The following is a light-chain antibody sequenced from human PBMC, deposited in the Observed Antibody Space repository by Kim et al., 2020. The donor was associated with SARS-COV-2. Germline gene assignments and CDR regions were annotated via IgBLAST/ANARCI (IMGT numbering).Light chain of an antibody. CDR3: QSYDFTNYVV. V-gene: IGLV6-57*04. CDR1: SGSIADNY. CDR2: EDK. Sequence: NFMLTQPHSVSESPGKTVTISCTRSSGSIADNYVQWYQQRPGSAPTTVIYEDKERPSGVPDRFSASIDSSSNSASLTISGLKTEDEADYYCQSYDFTNYVVFGGRTQLTVL. J-gene: IGLJ2*01.